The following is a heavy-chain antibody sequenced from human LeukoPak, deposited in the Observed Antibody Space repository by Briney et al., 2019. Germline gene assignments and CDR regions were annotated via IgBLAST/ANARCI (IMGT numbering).Heavy chain of an antibody. CDR2: IYYSGST. CDR1: GGSISSSSYY. V-gene: IGHV4-39*01. CDR3: ARAWRGGDGFDY. J-gene: IGHJ4*02. Sequence: SETLSLTCTVSGGSISSSSYYWGWIRQPPGKGLEWIGSIYYSGSTYYNPSLKSRVTISVDTSKNQFSLKLSSVTAADTAVYYCARAWRGGDGFDYWGQGTLVTVSS. D-gene: IGHD3-16*01.